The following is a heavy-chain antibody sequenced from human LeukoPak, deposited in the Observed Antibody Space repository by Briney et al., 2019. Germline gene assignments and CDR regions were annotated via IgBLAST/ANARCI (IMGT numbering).Heavy chain of an antibody. CDR3: AREMGAEGAPIDY. V-gene: IGHV3-48*01. J-gene: IGHJ4*02. CDR1: GFTFSSYS. Sequence: GGSLRLSCAASGFTFSSYSMNWVRQAPGKGLEWVSYISSSSSTIYYADSVKGRFTISRDNAKNSLYLQMNSLRAEDTAVYYCAREMGAEGAPIDYWGQGTLVTVSS. CDR2: ISSSSSTI. D-gene: IGHD2-8*01.